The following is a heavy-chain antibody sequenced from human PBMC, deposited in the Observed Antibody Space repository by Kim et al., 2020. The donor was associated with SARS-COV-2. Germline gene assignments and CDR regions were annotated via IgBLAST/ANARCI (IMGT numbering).Heavy chain of an antibody. Sequence: SETLSLTCTVSGGSISSGGYYWSWIRQHPGKGLEWIGYIYYSGSTYYNPSLKSRVTISVDTSKNQFSLKLSSVTAADTAVYYCARDHVYYYDSSGYYAGPRYFDLWGRGTLVTVSS. CDR1: GGSISSGGYY. J-gene: IGHJ2*01. D-gene: IGHD3-22*01. CDR3: ARDHVYYYDSSGYYAGPRYFDL. CDR2: IYYSGST. V-gene: IGHV4-31*03.